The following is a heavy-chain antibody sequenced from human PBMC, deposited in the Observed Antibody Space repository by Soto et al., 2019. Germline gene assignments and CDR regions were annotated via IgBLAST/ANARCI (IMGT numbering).Heavy chain of an antibody. Sequence: EVQVVESGGGLVPPGGSLRLSCAASRFTFDDYAMHWVRQPPGKGLEWVSGLSWNSGSIGYADSVKGRFTISRDNAKNSRYLQMNSLRAEDTALDYCAKDSAGGTGLLDFCGQGTLIPVSS. J-gene: IGHJ4*02. V-gene: IGHV3-9*01. D-gene: IGHD3-16*01. CDR3: AKDSAGGTGLLDF. CDR2: LSWNSGSI. CDR1: RFTFDDYA.